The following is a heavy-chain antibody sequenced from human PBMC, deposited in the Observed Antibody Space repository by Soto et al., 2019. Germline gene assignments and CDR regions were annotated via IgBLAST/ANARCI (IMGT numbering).Heavy chain of an antibody. Sequence: QVQLQESGPGMVKPSETLSLTCTVSGGSISSYYWSWIRQPPGKGLEWIGYIYYSGITNYNPSLKSRVTISVDTSKNQFSLKLSSVTAADTAVYYCARVGGLVSSSWYFDYWGQGTLVTVSS. CDR3: ARVGGLVSSSWYFDY. D-gene: IGHD6-13*01. J-gene: IGHJ4*02. CDR2: IYYSGIT. V-gene: IGHV4-59*01. CDR1: GGSISSYY.